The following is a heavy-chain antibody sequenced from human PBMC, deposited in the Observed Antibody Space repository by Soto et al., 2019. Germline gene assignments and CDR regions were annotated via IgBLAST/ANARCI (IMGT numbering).Heavy chain of an antibody. CDR3: ARHNYGSGSTYFDS. Sequence: SETLSLTCTVSGGSISSGDYYWSWIRQPPGKGLEWIGYIYYSGSTYYNPSLKSRVTISVDTSKNQFSLKLSSVTAADTAVYYCARHNYGSGSTYFDSWGKGTLVTVSS. V-gene: IGHV4-30-4*01. CDR1: GGSISSGDYY. CDR2: IYYSGST. D-gene: IGHD3-10*01. J-gene: IGHJ4*02.